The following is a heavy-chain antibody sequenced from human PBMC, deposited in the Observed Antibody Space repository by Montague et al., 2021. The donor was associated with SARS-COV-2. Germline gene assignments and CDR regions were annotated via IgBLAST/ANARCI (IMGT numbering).Heavy chain of an antibody. J-gene: IGHJ4*02. CDR2: ISSSSSYI. CDR3: ASCGRGYCSSFCCQDDY. CDR1: GFTFSSYT. V-gene: IGHV3-21*01. Sequence: SLRLSCAASGFTFSSYTMNWVRQAPGKGLEWVSSISSSSSYIYYADSVKGRFTISRDNAKNSLYLQMNSLRAEDTAVYYCASCGRGYCSSFCCQDDYWGQGTLVTVSS. D-gene: IGHD2-2*01.